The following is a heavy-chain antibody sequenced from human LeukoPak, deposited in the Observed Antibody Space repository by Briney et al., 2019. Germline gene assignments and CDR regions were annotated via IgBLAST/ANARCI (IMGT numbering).Heavy chain of an antibody. V-gene: IGHV4-39*01. CDR3: ARHGDYYDSSGPGGNFDY. Sequence: SETLSLTCTVSGGSISSSSYYWGWIRQPPGKGLEWIGSIYYSGSTYYNPSLKSRVTISVDTSKNQFSLKLSSVTPADTAVYYCARHGDYYDSSGPGGNFDYWGQGTLVTVSS. D-gene: IGHD3-22*01. CDR2: IYYSGST. J-gene: IGHJ4*02. CDR1: GGSISSSSYY.